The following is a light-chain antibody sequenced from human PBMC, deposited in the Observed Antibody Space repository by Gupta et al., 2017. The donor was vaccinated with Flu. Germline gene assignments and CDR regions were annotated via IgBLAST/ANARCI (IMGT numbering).Light chain of an antibody. CDR1: QRIGNY. CDR2: DAS. V-gene: IGKV3-11*01. CDR3: QQRSDWPPLFA. J-gene: IGKJ3*01. Sequence: EIVLTQSPATLSLSPGERATLSCRASQRIGNYLAWYKHKPGQAPRLLIYDASDRATGIPARFSGSGDGTDFTLTITSLEPEDSAVYYCQQRSDWPPLFAFGPGTKVDIK.